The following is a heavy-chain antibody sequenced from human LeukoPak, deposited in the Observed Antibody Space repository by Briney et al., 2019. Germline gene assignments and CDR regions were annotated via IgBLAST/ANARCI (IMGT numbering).Heavy chain of an antibody. D-gene: IGHD5-24*01. Sequence: GSLRLSCAASGFTFRNYWMSWVRQAPGKGLEWVANIKEDGSEKYYVDSVKGRFTISRDNAKNSLYLQMNSLRADDTAVYYCAGERDMATIWEIFEYWGQGALVTVSS. V-gene: IGHV3-7*01. CDR1: GFTFRNYW. CDR2: IKEDGSEK. CDR3: AGERDMATIWEIFEY. J-gene: IGHJ4*02.